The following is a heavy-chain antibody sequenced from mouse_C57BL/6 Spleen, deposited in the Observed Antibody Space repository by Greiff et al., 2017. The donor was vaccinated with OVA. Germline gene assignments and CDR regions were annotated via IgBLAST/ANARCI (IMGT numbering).Heavy chain of an antibody. CDR1: GFTFTDYY. CDR2: IRNKANGYTT. V-gene: IGHV7-3*01. J-gene: IGHJ4*01. CDR3: ARYDHYYGNYDAMDY. D-gene: IGHD2-1*01. Sequence: DVMLVESGGGLVQPGGSLSLSCAASGFTFTDYYMSWVRQPPGKALEWLGFIRNKANGYTTEYSASVKGRFTISRDNSQSILYLQMNALRAEDSATYYCARYDHYYGNYDAMDYWGQGTSVTVSS.